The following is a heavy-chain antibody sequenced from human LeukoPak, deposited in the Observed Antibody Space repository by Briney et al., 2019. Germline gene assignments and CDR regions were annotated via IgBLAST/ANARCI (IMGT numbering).Heavy chain of an antibody. CDR2: INGDGSST. Sequence: GGSLRLSCTASGFSFGSYWMHWVRQAPGKGLVWVSRINGDGSSTSYADSEKGRFTISRDNSKNTLYLQMNSLRAEDTAVYYCAKTITIFGVVKYYFDYWGQGTLVTVSS. CDR3: AKTITIFGVVKYYFDY. CDR1: GFSFGSYW. V-gene: IGHV3-74*01. D-gene: IGHD3-3*01. J-gene: IGHJ4*02.